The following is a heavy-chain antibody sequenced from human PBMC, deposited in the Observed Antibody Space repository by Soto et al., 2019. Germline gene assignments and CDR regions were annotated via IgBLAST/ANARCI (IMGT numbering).Heavy chain of an antibody. CDR1: GYTLTELS. CDR3: ARHNYNEQFDY. D-gene: IGHD1-1*01. J-gene: IGHJ4*02. V-gene: IGHV1-24*01. CDR2: FDPEDGET. Sequence: ASVKVSCKVSGYTLTELSMHWVRQAPGKGLEWMGGFDPEDGETIYAQKLQGRVTITRDTSATTAYLELSSLGSEDTAFYYCARHNYNEQFDYWGQGTLVTVSS.